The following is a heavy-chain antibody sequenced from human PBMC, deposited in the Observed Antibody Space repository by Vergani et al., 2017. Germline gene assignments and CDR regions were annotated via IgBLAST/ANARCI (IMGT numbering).Heavy chain of an antibody. CDR2: IIPIFGTA. V-gene: IGHV1-69*01. J-gene: IGHJ6*03. CDR3: AGDVGGYSNYLDYYYMAG. D-gene: IGHD4-11*01. CDR1: GGTFSSYA. Sequence: QVQLVQSGAEVKKPGSSVKVSCKASGGTFSSYAISWVRQAPGQGLEWMGGIIPIFGTANYAQKFQGRVTITADESTSTAYMELSRLRSEDTAVYYCAGDVGGYSNYLDYYYMAGWGKGTTVSVSS.